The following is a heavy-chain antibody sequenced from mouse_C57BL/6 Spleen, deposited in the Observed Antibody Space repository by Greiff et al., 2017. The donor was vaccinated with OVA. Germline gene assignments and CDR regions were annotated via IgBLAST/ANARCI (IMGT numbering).Heavy chain of an antibody. D-gene: IGHD2-14*01. CDR1: GYTFTSYW. J-gene: IGHJ4*01. CDR3: VRAGVRRDYYAMDY. V-gene: IGHV1-50*01. CDR2: IDPSDSYT. Sequence: QVQLQQPGAELVKPGASVKLSCKASGYTFTSYWMQWVKQRPGQGLEWIGEIDPSDSYTNYNQKFKGKATLTVDTSSSTAYMQLSSLTSEDSAVYYCVRAGVRRDYYAMDYWGQGTSVTVSS.